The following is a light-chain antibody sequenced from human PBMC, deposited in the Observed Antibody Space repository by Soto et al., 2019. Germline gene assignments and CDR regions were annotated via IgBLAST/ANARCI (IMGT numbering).Light chain of an antibody. CDR1: QSVSSSY. J-gene: IGKJ3*01. V-gene: IGKV3-20*01. CDR3: QQYGSSPLFT. CDR2: GAS. Sequence: EIVLTQSPGTLSLSPGERATLSCRASQSVSSSYFSCYQQKPGQAPSLLIYGASSRASSIPDRCSGSGSGTDFTLTISRLEPEDFAVYYCQQYGSSPLFTFGPGTKVDIK.